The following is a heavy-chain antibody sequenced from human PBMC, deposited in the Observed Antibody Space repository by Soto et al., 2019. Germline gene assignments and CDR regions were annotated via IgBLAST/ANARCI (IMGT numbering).Heavy chain of an antibody. D-gene: IGHD3-16*01. Sequence: GGSLRLSCAASGFTFSSYAMSWVRQAPGKGLEWVSAISGSGGSTYYADSVKGRFTISRDNSKNTLYLQMNSVRAEDTAVYYCAKIPVDYVWGRAFDIWGQGTMVTVSS. V-gene: IGHV3-23*01. CDR1: GFTFSSYA. CDR2: ISGSGGST. J-gene: IGHJ3*02. CDR3: AKIPVDYVWGRAFDI.